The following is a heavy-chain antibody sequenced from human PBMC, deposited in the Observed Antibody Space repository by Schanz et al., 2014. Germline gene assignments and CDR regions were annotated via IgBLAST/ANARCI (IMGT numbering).Heavy chain of an antibody. CDR1: GFSFSDYG. V-gene: IGHV3-30*18. CDR2: ISYHGSEK. D-gene: IGHD3-22*01. J-gene: IGHJ4*02. CDR3: AKSYDTSGYSGFDY. Sequence: QVQLVESGGGVVQPGTSLRLSCAGSGFSFSDYGMHWVRQAPGRGLEWVAVISYHGSEKYYADSVKGRFTISRDNSKNTLYLQMNSLRTEDTAVYFCAKSYDTSGYSGFDYWGQGTLVTVSS.